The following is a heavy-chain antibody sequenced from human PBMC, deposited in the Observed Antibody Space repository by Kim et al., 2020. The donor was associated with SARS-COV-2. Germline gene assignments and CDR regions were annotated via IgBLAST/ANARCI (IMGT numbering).Heavy chain of an antibody. D-gene: IGHD2-21*02. V-gene: IGHV3-15*01. CDR3: TSGLGDYCGGDCYSRV. Sequence: GGSLRLSCAASGFTFSNAWMNWVRQAPGKGLEWVGRIKSKINGGTTGYAAPVKGRFTISRDDSKNTLYLQMSSLKTEDTAVYYCTSGLGDYCGGDCYSRVWGLGTTVTVSS. CDR2: IKSKINGGTT. CDR1: GFTFSNAW. J-gene: IGHJ6*02.